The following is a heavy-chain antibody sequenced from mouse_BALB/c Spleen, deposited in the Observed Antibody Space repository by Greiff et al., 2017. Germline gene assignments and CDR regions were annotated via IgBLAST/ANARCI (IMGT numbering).Heavy chain of an antibody. CDR3: ARDYYGSSYGVGYFDV. CDR1: GFTFSSYA. J-gene: IGHJ1*01. CDR2: ISSGGSYT. V-gene: IGHV5-9-4*01. Sequence: EVKLMESGGGLVKPGGSLKLSCAASGFTFSSYAMSWVRQSPEKRLEWVAEISSGGSYTYYPDTVTGRFTISRDNAKNTLYLEMSSLRSEDTAMYYCARDYYGSSYGVGYFDVWGAGTTVTVSS. D-gene: IGHD1-1*01.